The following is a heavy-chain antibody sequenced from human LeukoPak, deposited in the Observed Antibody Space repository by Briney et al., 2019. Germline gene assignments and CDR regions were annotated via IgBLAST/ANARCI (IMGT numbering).Heavy chain of an antibody. CDR2: IYYSGST. V-gene: IGHV4-59*01. CDR1: GGSISSYY. D-gene: IGHD5-18*01. Sequence: SETLSLTCTVSGGSISSYYWSWIRQPPGKGLEWSGYIYYSGSTNYNPSLKSRVTISVDTSKNQFSLKLSSVTAADTAVYYCASGGYSYGYVSYYYGMDVWGQGTTVTVSS. CDR3: ASGGYSYGYVSYYYGMDV. J-gene: IGHJ6*02.